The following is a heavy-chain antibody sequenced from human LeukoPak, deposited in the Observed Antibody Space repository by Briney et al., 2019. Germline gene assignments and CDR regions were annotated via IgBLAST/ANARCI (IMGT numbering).Heavy chain of an antibody. CDR2: IYHSGST. D-gene: IGHD3-22*01. J-gene: IGHJ4*02. Sequence: PSETLSLTCAVSGGSISSSNWWSWVRQPPGKGLEWIGEIYHSGSTNYNPSLKSRVTISVDKSKNQFSLKLSSVTAADTAVYYCARDESGDSSGYSYYFDYWGQGTLVTVSS. V-gene: IGHV4-4*02. CDR1: GGSISSSNW. CDR3: ARDESGDSSGYSYYFDY.